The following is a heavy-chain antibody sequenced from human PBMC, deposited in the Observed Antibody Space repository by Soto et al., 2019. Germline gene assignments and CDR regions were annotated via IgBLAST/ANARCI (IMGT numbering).Heavy chain of an antibody. CDR3: ARDLWVEPELYYYGMDV. J-gene: IGHJ6*02. CDR2: IFYSGTT. CDR1: GDSISSADYY. Sequence: SETLSLTCTVSGDSISSADYYWSWIRQAPGKGLEWIGHIFYSGTTYYNPSLKSRLTISVDTSKNHFSLRLTSVTAADTAVYYCARDLWVEPELYYYGMDVWGQGTTVTVSS. V-gene: IGHV4-30-4*01. D-gene: IGHD1-1*01.